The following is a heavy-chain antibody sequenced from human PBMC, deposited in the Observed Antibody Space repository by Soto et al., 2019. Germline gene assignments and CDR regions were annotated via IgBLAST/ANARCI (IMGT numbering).Heavy chain of an antibody. CDR3: ARERRGGNSGYYLDY. CDR1: GFTFSNYA. D-gene: IGHD2-21*02. J-gene: IGHJ4*02. Sequence: QVQLVESGGGVVQPGRSLRLSCAASGFTFSNYAMHWVRQAQGKGLEWVTVISSDGNNKYYADSVKGRFTISRDNSKNTLYLQVISLRAEDTAVYYCARERRGGNSGYYLDYWGQGTLVTVSS. CDR2: ISSDGNNK. V-gene: IGHV3-30-3*01.